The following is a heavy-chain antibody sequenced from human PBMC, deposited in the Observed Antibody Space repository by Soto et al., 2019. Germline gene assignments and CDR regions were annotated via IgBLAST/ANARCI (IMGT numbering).Heavy chain of an antibody. J-gene: IGHJ4*02. CDR3: ARGLEEVGVVQSWDY. CDR1: GGSFSGYY. CDR2: INHSGST. D-gene: IGHD3-3*01. V-gene: IGHV4-34*01. Sequence: QVQLQQWGAGLLKPSETLSLTCAVYGGSFSGYYWSWIRQPPGKGLEWIGEINHSGSTNYNPSLKSRVTISVDTSKNQFSLKLSSVTAADTAVYYSARGLEEVGVVQSWDYWGQGTLVTVSS.